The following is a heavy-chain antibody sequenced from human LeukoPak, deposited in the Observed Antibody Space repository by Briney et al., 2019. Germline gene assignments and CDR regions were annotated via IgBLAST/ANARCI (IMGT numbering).Heavy chain of an antibody. D-gene: IGHD2-2*01. V-gene: IGHV3-23*01. Sequence: PGGSLRLSCAASGFTFSSYAMSWVRQAPGKRLEWVSAISGGGGTTYYADSVKGRFTISRDNSKNTLFLQMNSLRAEDTAVYYCAKDQGSSFTIDYWGQGTLVTVSS. J-gene: IGHJ4*02. CDR1: GFTFSSYA. CDR3: AKDQGSSFTIDY. CDR2: ISGGGGTT.